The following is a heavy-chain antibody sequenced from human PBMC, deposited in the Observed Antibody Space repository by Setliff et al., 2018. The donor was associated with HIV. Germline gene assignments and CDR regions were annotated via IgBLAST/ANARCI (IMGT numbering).Heavy chain of an antibody. D-gene: IGHD3-22*01. Sequence: GGSLRLSCAASGFTFSNYGMHWVRQAPGKGLEWVAVIWYDGSNKYYADSVKGRFTTSRDNSKNTLYLQMNSLRAEDTAVYYCATLRIYDSSGYYHGAFDIWGQGTMVTVSS. J-gene: IGHJ3*02. V-gene: IGHV3-30*02. CDR1: GFTFSNYG. CDR2: IWYDGSNK. CDR3: ATLRIYDSSGYYHGAFDI.